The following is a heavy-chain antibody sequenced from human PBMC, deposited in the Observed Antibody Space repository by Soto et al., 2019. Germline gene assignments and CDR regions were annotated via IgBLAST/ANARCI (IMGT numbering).Heavy chain of an antibody. Sequence: QAQLQQWGAGLLKPSETLSLTCAVSNGSFSGYYGSWIRQPQGKGLEWIGEIAHSGSTNYSPSLKSRVTMSVDTSKNQFSLKLTSVTAADTAVYYCARGLTREEPWYFGLWGRGTVVTVSS. CDR2: IAHSGST. V-gene: IGHV4-34*01. CDR3: ARGLTREEPWYFGL. J-gene: IGHJ2*01. CDR1: NGSFSGYY. D-gene: IGHD2-2*01.